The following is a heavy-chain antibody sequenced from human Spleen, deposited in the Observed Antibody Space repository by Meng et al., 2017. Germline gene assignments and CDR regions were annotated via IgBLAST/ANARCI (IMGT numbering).Heavy chain of an antibody. CDR3: ARGYTSGWGFYYFDY. D-gene: IGHD6-19*01. CDR2: IIPLYGTT. V-gene: IGHV1-69*05. Sequence: VQLVQPGAEGKKPGSSVKVSGKASGGTFNSYAFTWVRQAPGQGLEWMGGIIPLYGTTKFAQKFQGRVTITTDDSTSTAYMELSDLRSEDTALYYCARGYTSGWGFYYFDYWGQGTLVTVSS. CDR1: GGTFNSYA. J-gene: IGHJ4*02.